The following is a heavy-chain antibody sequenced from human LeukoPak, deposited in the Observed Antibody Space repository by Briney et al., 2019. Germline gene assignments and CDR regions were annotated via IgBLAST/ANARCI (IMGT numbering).Heavy chain of an antibody. CDR3: ARSTVTTGDAFDI. V-gene: IGHV1-69*05. Sequence: ASVKVSCKASGGTFSSYAISWVRQAPGQGLEWMGRIILIFGTANYAQKFQGRVTITTDESTSTAYMELSSLRSEDTAVYYCARSTVTTGDAFDIWGQGTMVTVSS. CDR1: GGTFSSYA. D-gene: IGHD4-17*01. J-gene: IGHJ3*02. CDR2: IILIFGTA.